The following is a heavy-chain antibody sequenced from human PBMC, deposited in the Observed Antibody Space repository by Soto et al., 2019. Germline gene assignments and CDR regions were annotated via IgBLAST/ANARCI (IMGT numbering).Heavy chain of an antibody. D-gene: IGHD3-22*01. V-gene: IGHV5-10-1*01. CDR2: IDPSDSQT. CDR3: ARQIYDSDTGPNFQYYFDS. J-gene: IGHJ4*02. Sequence: GDSLKISCKGSGYSFAGYWITWVRQRPGKGLEWMGRIDPSDSQTYYSPSFRGHVTISVTKSITTVFLQWSSLRASDTAMYYCARQIYDSDTGPNFQYYFDSWGQGTPVTVSS. CDR1: GYSFAGYW.